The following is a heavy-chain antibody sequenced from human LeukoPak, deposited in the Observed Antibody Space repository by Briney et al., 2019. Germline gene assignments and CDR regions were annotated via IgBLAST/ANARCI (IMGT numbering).Heavy chain of an antibody. D-gene: IGHD6-19*01. CDR3: ARRRRIAVAEPFDY. CDR1: GGSISSSSYY. J-gene: IGHJ4*02. CDR2: IYYSGST. Sequence: SETLSLTCTVSGGSISSSSYYWGWIRQPPGKGLEWIGSIYYSGSTSYNPSLKSRVTISVDTSKNQFSLKLSSVTAADTAVYYCARRRRIAVAEPFDYWGQGTLVTVSS. V-gene: IGHV4-39*07.